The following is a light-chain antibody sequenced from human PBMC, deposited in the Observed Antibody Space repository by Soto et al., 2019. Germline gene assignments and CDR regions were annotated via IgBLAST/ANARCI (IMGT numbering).Light chain of an antibody. Sequence: QSVLTQPASVSGSSGQSITISCSGTNSDIGSYNYVSWYQQHPGKAPKLIVFEVNNRPSGISDRFSGSKSGTTASLTISGLQTEDEAVYYCNSFTSSNTLPYVFGTGTKLTVL. V-gene: IGLV2-14*01. CDR2: EVN. CDR3: NSFTSSNTLPYV. CDR1: NSDIGSYNY. J-gene: IGLJ1*01.